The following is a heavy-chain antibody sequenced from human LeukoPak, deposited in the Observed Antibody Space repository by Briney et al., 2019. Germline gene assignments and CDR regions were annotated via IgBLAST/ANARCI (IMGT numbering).Heavy chain of an antibody. CDR1: GGSISSSDYY. Sequence: SETLSLTCTVSGGSISSSDYYWGWIRQPPGKGLEWIGAISSSGSPYYNPSLKSRVTISVDSSMNQFSLKLSSMTAADTAVYYCARRTSNPVGAIDYWGQGALVTVSS. CDR3: ARRTSNPVGAIDY. D-gene: IGHD1-26*01. J-gene: IGHJ4*02. CDR2: ISSSGSP. V-gene: IGHV4-39*01.